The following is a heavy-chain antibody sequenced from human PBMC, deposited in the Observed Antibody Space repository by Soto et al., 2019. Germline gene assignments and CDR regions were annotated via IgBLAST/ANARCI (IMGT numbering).Heavy chain of an antibody. CDR1: GFNFNSHW. CDR3: VRDHPTPGVDFDY. Sequence: VQLVESGGGFVRPGGSLRLSCAVSGFNFNSHWMSWVRQAPGKGLEWVATMNQGSTETYYVDSLKGRFTISRDNAKNSLYLQMNSLRAEDTAVYYCVRDHPTPGVDFDYWGQGPLVTVSS. J-gene: IGHJ4*02. D-gene: IGHD2-8*01. V-gene: IGHV3-7*01. CDR2: MNQGSTET.